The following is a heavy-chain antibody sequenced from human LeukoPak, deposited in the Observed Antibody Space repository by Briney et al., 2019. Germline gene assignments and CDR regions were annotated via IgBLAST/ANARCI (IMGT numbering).Heavy chain of an antibody. D-gene: IGHD3-22*01. CDR2: ISGSASST. CDR1: GFTFNNYG. J-gene: IGHJ4*02. CDR3: AKDQLADYYDNSGYFDC. V-gene: IGHV3-23*01. Sequence: GGSLRLSCAASGFTFNNYGMTWVRQALGKGLEWVSAISGSASSTYYADSVKGRFTISRDNSKNTLYLQMNSLRAEDTAVYYCAKDQLADYYDNSGYFDCWGQGTLVTVSS.